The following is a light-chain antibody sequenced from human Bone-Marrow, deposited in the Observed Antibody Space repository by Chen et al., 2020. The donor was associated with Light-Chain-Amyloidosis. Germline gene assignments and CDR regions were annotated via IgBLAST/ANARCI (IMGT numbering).Light chain of an antibody. CDR3: QSYQGSSQGV. CDR1: SGSIATNY. CDR2: EDD. Sequence: NFMLTQPHSVSESPGKTVIISCTRSSGSIATNYVQWYHQRPGSSPTTVIYEDDQRPSGVPDRFSGSIDRSSNSASLTISGLKTEDEDDYYCQSYQGSSQGVFGGGTKLTVL. V-gene: IGLV6-57*01. J-gene: IGLJ3*02.